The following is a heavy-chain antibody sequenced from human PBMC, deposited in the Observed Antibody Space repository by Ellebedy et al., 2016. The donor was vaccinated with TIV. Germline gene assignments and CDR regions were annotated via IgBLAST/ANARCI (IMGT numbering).Heavy chain of an antibody. J-gene: IGHJ4*02. CDR2: ITGSGSRS. CDR3: AKTRVPLDSVFGDLWEN. CDR1: GLSISTFP. V-gene: IGHV3-23*01. Sequence: PGGSLRLSCTASGLSISTFPMSWVRQAPGKGLEWVSSITGSGSRSLHADSVQGRFAVSRDNSEKPLYLQMNSLRADDTAVYYCAKTRVPLDSVFGDLWENWGRGTLV. D-gene: IGHD3-16*01.